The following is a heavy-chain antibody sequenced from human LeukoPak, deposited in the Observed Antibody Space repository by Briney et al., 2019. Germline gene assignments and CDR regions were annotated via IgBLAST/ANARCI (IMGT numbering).Heavy chain of an antibody. J-gene: IGHJ4*02. D-gene: IGHD4-23*01. V-gene: IGHV1-69*01. CDR3: ARKSKATTVVWSADY. CDR1: GGAFSSYA. CDR2: IIPIFGTA. Sequence: SVKVSCKASGGAFSSYAISWVRQAPGQGLEWMGGIIPIFGTANYAQKFQGRVTIAADESTSTAYMELSSLRSEDTAVYYCARKSKATTVVWSADYWGQGTLVTVSS.